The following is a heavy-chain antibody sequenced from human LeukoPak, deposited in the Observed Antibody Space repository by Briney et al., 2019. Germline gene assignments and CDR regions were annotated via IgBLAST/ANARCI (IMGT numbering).Heavy chain of an antibody. CDR1: GFTFSSHD. D-gene: IGHD1-7*01. V-gene: IGHV3-33*01. CDR2: IWYDGSNE. Sequence: GGSLRLSCVASGFTFSSHDMHWVRQAPGKGVEWVAVIWYDGSNEYYADSVKGRFTISRDNSKNTLYLQMNSLRVEDTAVYYCARIPGTYYFDYWGQGTLVTVSS. J-gene: IGHJ4*02. CDR3: ARIPGTYYFDY.